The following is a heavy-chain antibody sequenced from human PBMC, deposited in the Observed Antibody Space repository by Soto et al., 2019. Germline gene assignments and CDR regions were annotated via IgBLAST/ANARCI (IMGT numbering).Heavy chain of an antibody. J-gene: IGHJ4*02. V-gene: IGHV3-48*01. CDR1: GFTFSSYS. Sequence: GGSLRLSCAASGFTFSSYSMNWVRQAPGKGLEWVSYISSSSSTIYYADSVKGRFTISRDNAKNSLYLQMNSLRAEDTAVYYCARVSYSSGWEFDYWGQGTLVTVSS. CDR2: ISSSSSTI. CDR3: ARVSYSSGWEFDY. D-gene: IGHD6-19*01.